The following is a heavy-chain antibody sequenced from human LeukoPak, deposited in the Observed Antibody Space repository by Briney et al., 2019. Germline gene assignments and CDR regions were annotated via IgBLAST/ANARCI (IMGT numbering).Heavy chain of an antibody. CDR1: GFTFNKYG. D-gene: IGHD3-22*01. Sequence: GGSLRLSCIASGFTFNKYGMHWVRQAPGKGLEWVAVRSDDGSARHYADSVRGRFTISRDNSKNTSSLQMNSLRPEDTAMYFCAKDRDPYSSGTWDSWGQGTLVIVSS. CDR2: RSDDGSAR. J-gene: IGHJ1*01. CDR3: AKDRDPYSSGTWDS. V-gene: IGHV3-30*18.